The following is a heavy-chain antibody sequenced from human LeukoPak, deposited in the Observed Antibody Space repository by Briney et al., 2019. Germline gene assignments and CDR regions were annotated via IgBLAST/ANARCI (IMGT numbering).Heavy chain of an antibody. D-gene: IGHD5-12*01. Sequence: PGGSLRLSCAASGFTFSSYWMSWVRQAPGKGLEWVANIKQDGSEKYYADSVKGRFTISRDNAKNSLYLQMNSLRAEDTAVYYCASSGYSGYDYGYWGQGTLVTVSS. CDR2: IKQDGSEK. CDR3: ASSGYSGYDYGY. J-gene: IGHJ4*02. V-gene: IGHV3-7*01. CDR1: GFTFSSYW.